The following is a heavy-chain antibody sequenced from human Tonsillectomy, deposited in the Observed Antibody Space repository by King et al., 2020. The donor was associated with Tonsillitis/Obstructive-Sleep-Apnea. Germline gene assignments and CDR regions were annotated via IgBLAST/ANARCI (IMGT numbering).Heavy chain of an antibody. CDR2: IYSGGST. D-gene: IGHD2-2*02. CDR1: GFTVSSNY. V-gene: IGHV3-53*04. CDR3: ARVVPAAITFDY. J-gene: IGHJ4*02. Sequence: VQLVESGGGLVQPGGSLRLSCAASGFTVSSNYMSWVRQAPGKGLEWVSVIYSGGSTYYADSVKGRFTISRHNSKTTLYLQMNSLRAEDTAVYYCARVVPAAITFDYWGQGTLVTVSS.